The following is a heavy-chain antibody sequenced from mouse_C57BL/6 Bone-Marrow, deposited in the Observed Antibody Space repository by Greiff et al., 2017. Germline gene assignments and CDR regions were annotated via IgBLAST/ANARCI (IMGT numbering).Heavy chain of an antibody. Sequence: EVKLMESGGGLVKPGGSLKLSCAASGFTFSDYGMHWVRQAPEKGLEWVAYISSGSSTIYYADTVKGRFTISLYNAKNTLFLPMTSLRSEDTAMYYCARRVYDYDAMDYWGQGTSVTVSS. CDR3: ARRVYDYDAMDY. CDR2: ISSGSSTI. CDR1: GFTFSDYG. D-gene: IGHD1-1*01. V-gene: IGHV5-17*01. J-gene: IGHJ4*01.